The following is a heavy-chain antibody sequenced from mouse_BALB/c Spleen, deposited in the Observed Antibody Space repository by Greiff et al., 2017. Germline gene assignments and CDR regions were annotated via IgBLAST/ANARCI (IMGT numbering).Heavy chain of an antibody. J-gene: IGHJ4*01. Sequence: EVQLVESGPGLVKPSQSLSLTCTVTGYSITSDYAWNWIRQFPGNKLEWMGYISYSGSTSYNPSLKSRISITRDTSKNQFFLQLNSVTTEDTATYYCARCSSSYCAMDYWGQGTSVTVSS. V-gene: IGHV3-2*02. CDR1: GYSITSDYA. CDR3: ARCSSSYCAMDY. D-gene: IGHD1-1*01. CDR2: ISYSGST.